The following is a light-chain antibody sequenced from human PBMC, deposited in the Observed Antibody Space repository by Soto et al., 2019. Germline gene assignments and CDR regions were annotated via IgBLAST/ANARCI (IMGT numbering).Light chain of an antibody. CDR1: SSNLGAAFA. CDR3: QSYDSRLSGHVV. Sequence: QAVVTQPPSLSGAPGQRITISCTGTSSNLGAAFAVQWYQQLPGAAPKLLIYYNNNRPSGVPDRFSGSKSGTSAFLAITGLEADAEADYYCQSYDSRLSGHVVFGGGTKLTVL. CDR2: YNN. J-gene: IGLJ2*01. V-gene: IGLV1-40*01.